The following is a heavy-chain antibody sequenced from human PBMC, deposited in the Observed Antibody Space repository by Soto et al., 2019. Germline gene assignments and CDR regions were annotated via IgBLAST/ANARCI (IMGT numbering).Heavy chain of an antibody. CDR3: ARRAATNIVVTTYYAMAV. J-gene: IGHJ6*02. Sequence: QVQLVQSGAEVKKPGSSVKVSCKASGGSLSNYGISWVRQAPGQGLEWMGAIIPVFGTPNYAQKFPDRVTVTADASTTTVYTEVRSLTSAASAVYYCARRAATNIVVTTYYAMAVWGQGTTVPVSS. CDR2: IIPVFGTP. D-gene: IGHD4-17*01. CDR1: GGSLSNYG. V-gene: IGHV1-69*12.